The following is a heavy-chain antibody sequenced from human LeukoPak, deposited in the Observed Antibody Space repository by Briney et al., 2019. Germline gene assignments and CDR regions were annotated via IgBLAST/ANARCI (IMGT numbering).Heavy chain of an antibody. CDR1: GGTFSSYA. Sequence: ASVKVSCKASGGTFSSYAISWVRQAPGQGLEWMGGIIPIFGTANYAQKFQGRVTITTDESTSTAYMELSSLRSEDTAVYYCARLLDYYDSSGYGGPDALDIWGQGTMVTVSS. CDR3: ARLLDYYDSSGYGGPDALDI. V-gene: IGHV1-69*05. CDR2: IIPIFGTA. D-gene: IGHD3-22*01. J-gene: IGHJ3*02.